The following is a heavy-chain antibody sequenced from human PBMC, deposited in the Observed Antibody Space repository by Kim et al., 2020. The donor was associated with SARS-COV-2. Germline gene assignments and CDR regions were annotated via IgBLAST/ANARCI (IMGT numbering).Heavy chain of an antibody. Sequence: SETLSLTCTVSGYSISSGYYWGWIRQPPGKGLEWIGSIYHSGSTYYNPSLKSRVTISVDTSKNQFSLKLSSVTAADTAVYYCARDPKFFGPNSSGWYGDAFDIWGQGTMVTVSS. D-gene: IGHD6-19*01. CDR3: ARDPKFFGPNSSGWYGDAFDI. V-gene: IGHV4-38-2*02. J-gene: IGHJ3*02. CDR2: IYHSGST. CDR1: GYSISSGYY.